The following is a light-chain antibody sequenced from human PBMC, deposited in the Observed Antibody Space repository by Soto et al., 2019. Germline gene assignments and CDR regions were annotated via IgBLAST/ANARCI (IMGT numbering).Light chain of an antibody. CDR1: SSDVGGYNY. Sequence: QPVLTQPAPVSGSPGQSITISCTGTSSDVGGYNYVSWYQQHPGKAPKLMIYDVSNRPSGVSNRFSGSKSGNTASLTISGLQAEDEADYYCSSYTSSSTLVFGTGTKVTVL. V-gene: IGLV2-14*01. CDR2: DVS. CDR3: SSYTSSSTLV. J-gene: IGLJ1*01.